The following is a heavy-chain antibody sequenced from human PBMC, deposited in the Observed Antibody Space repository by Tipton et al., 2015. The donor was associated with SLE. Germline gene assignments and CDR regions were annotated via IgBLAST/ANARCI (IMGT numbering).Heavy chain of an antibody. CDR1: GDSMRSSMTTYY. D-gene: IGHD1-26*01. Sequence: TLSLTCTVSGDSMRSSMTTYYWSWIRQPAGKGLEWIGHIYTSASTIYNPSLKSRVTLSSDTSKNQFSLRVRSVTAADTAVYYCARGGGSYYDYWGQGTLVTVSS. J-gene: IGHJ4*02. CDR3: ARGGGSYYDY. V-gene: IGHV4-61*09. CDR2: IYTSAST.